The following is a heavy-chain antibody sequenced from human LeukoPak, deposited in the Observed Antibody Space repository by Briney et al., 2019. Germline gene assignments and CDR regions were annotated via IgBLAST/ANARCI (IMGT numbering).Heavy chain of an antibody. CDR2: IYYTGNT. Sequence: PSETLSLTCAVSGYSISSGYYWSWIRQPPGKGLECIGYIYYTGNTNYSPSLRNRVTISVDTSKNQFSLKLNSVTAADTALYFCAGARGGAYGFAFDSWGQGTLVTVSS. CDR3: AGARGGAYGFAFDS. D-gene: IGHD3-10*01. J-gene: IGHJ4*02. CDR1: GYSISSGYY. V-gene: IGHV4-61*01.